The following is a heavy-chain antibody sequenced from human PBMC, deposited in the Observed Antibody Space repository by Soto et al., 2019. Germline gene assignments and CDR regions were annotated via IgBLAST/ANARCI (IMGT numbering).Heavy chain of an antibody. CDR1: GQSFSGHS. V-gene: IGHV4-34*01. Sequence: QVQLQQWGAGLVKPSETLSLSCAVYGQSFSGHSWAWIRQSPGKGREWIGEINESGSTYYNPSLKSRVTISADTSKNQLSLKLSSVSAADTAVYFCARGSGIVALPGELEDVNYDYWGQGTLVNVSS. CDR3: ARGSGIVALPGELEDVNYDY. J-gene: IGHJ4*02. CDR2: INESGST. D-gene: IGHD1-1*01.